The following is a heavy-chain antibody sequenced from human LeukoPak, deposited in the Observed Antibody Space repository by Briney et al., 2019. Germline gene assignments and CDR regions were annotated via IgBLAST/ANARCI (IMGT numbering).Heavy chain of an antibody. Sequence: PSETPSLTCTVSGGFVSSNYWSWIRQPPGKGLEWIGYIYYSGSTNYNPSLKSRVTISEDTSKNQFSLKLTSVTAADTAVYYCARGGARLYGMDVWGQGTTVTVSS. D-gene: IGHD4/OR15-4a*01. CDR1: GGFVSSNY. V-gene: IGHV4-59*02. CDR3: ARGGARLYGMDV. J-gene: IGHJ6*02. CDR2: IYYSGST.